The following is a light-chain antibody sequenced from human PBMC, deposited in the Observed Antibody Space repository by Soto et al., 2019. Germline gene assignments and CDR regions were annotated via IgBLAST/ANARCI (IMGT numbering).Light chain of an antibody. CDR3: QQYNNWPLT. V-gene: IGKV3-15*01. Sequence: EIVLTQSPGTLSLSPGERATLSCRVSQSVSSSFLAWYQQKVGQAPRLLIYGASTRATGIPARFSGSGSGTEFTLTISSLQSEDFAVYYCQQYNNWPLTFGGGTKVDIK. CDR2: GAS. J-gene: IGKJ4*01. CDR1: QSVSSSF.